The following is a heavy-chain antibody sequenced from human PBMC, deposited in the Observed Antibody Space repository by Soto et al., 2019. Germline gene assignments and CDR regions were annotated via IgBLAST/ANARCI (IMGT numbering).Heavy chain of an antibody. D-gene: IGHD3-3*01. CDR1: GYSFTSYW. J-gene: IGHJ6*03. Sequence: PGESLKISCKCSGYSFTSYWIGWVRQMPGKGLEWMGIIYPGDSDTRYSPSFQGQDTISADKSISTAYLQWSSLKASDTAMYYCARRSNDFWSGYHHTYYYYYMDVWGKGTTVTVSS. V-gene: IGHV5-51*01. CDR2: IYPGDSDT. CDR3: ARRSNDFWSGYHHTYYYYYMDV.